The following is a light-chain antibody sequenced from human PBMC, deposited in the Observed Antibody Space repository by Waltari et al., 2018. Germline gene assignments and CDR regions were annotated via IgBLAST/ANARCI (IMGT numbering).Light chain of an antibody. CDR3: QQRSNWWT. Sequence: EIVLTQSPATLSLSPGERATPSCRASQSVSSYLAWYQQKPGQAPRLLIYDASHRATGIPGRFSGSGSGTYFTLTISSLAPEDFAVYYCQQRSNWWTFGQGTKVEIK. CDR1: QSVSSY. V-gene: IGKV3-11*01. CDR2: DAS. J-gene: IGKJ1*01.